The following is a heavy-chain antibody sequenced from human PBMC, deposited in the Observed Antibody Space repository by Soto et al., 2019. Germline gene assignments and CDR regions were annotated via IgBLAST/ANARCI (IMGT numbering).Heavy chain of an antibody. V-gene: IGHV3-23*01. CDR2: ISGSGGST. Sequence: PGGSLRLSCAASGFTFSSYAMSWVRQAPGKGPEWVSVISGSGGSTYYADSVKGRFTISRDNSKNTLYLQMNSLRADDTAVYYCAKNLQPSIVVVPTALDYWGQGTLVTVSS. CDR3: AKNLQPSIVVVPTALDY. J-gene: IGHJ4*02. D-gene: IGHD2-2*01. CDR1: GFTFSSYA.